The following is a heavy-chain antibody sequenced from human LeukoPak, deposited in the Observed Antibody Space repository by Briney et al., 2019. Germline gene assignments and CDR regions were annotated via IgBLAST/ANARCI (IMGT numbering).Heavy chain of an antibody. J-gene: IGHJ4*02. CDR1: GGSISSYY. D-gene: IGHD6-19*01. Sequence: SETLSLTCTVSGGSISSYYWSWIRQPAGKGLEWIGRIYTSGSTNYNPSLKSRVTMSVGTSKNQFSLKLSSVTAADTAVYYCARSIAVAGKVNYFDYWGQGTLVTVS. CDR2: IYTSGST. CDR3: ARSIAVAGKVNYFDY. V-gene: IGHV4-4*07.